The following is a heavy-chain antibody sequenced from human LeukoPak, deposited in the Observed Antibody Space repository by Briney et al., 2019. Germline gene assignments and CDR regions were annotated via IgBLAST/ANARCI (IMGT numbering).Heavy chain of an antibody. J-gene: IGHJ4*02. V-gene: IGHV4-39*01. Sequence: SETLSLTCTVSGRSITSRDHYWGWIRQPPGKRLHWIGSIYFSGNTDYNSSLKSRVTISVDTSRNQFSLKLRSLTAADTAVYYCARQVSGLSLYYFDYWGQGTLITVSS. CDR3: ARQVSGLSLYYFDY. CDR1: GRSITSRDHY. CDR2: IYFSGNT. D-gene: IGHD6-19*01.